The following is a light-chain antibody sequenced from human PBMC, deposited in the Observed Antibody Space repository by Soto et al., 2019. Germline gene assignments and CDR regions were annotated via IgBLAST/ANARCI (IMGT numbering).Light chain of an antibody. CDR1: QTVRNNY. J-gene: IGKJ4*01. CDR2: DAS. CDR3: QQFSSYPLT. Sequence: EFVLTQSPGTLSLSPGERATLSCRASQTVRNNYLAWYQQNPGQAPRLLIYDASSRATGIPDRFSRGGSGTDFTLTISRLEPEELAVYDCQQFSSYPLTFGGGTKVDLK. V-gene: IGKV3-20*01.